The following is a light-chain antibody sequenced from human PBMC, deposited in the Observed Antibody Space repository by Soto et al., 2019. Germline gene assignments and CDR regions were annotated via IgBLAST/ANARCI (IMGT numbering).Light chain of an antibody. V-gene: IGKV1-5*03. CDR3: QEYGTSFTWT. CDR2: KAS. CDR1: QTISSW. Sequence: DIQMTQSPSTLSGSVGDRVTITCRASQTISSWLAWYQQKPGKAPKLLLYKASTLKSGVPSRFSGSGSGTEFTLTISSLQPDDFATYFCQEYGTSFTWTFGQGTKVDIK. J-gene: IGKJ1*01.